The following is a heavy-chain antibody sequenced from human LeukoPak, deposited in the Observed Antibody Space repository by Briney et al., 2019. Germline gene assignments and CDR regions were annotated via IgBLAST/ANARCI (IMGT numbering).Heavy chain of an antibody. J-gene: IGHJ4*02. V-gene: IGHV3-23*01. CDR3: AKEEVPNDY. Sequence: TGGSLRLSCEVSGFTFSRSAMSWVRQAPGKGLEWVSGISISGETTYYADSVQGRFTISRDNSKNTVYLQMFSLRVEDTAVYYCAKEEVPNDYWGQGILATVSS. CDR2: ISISGETT. CDR1: GFTFSRSA.